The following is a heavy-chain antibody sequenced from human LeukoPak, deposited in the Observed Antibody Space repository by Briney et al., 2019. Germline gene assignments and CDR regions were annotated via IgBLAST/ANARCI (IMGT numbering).Heavy chain of an antibody. CDR2: ISGSGGST. V-gene: IGHV3-23*01. D-gene: IGHD4-17*01. CDR1: GFTFSSYA. Sequence: GGSLRLSCAASGFTFSSYAMSWVRQAPGKGLEWVSAISGSGGSTYYADSVKGRFTISRDNAKNTVNLQMNSLRAEDTAVYFCSREGSVTNDYWGQGTLVTVSS. J-gene: IGHJ4*02. CDR3: SREGSVTNDY.